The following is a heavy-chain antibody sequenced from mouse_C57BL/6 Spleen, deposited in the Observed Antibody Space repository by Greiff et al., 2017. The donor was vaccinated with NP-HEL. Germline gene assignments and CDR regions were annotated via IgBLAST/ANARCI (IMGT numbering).Heavy chain of an antibody. J-gene: IGHJ2*01. CDR3: ARMGGSSYRHYFDY. CDR1: GFSLTSYA. D-gene: IGHD1-1*01. Sequence: VQVVESGPGLVAPSQSLSITCTVSGFSLTSYAISWVRQPPGKGLEWLGVIWTGGGTNYNSALKSRLSISKDNSKSQVFLKMNSLQTDDTARYYCARMGGSSYRHYFDYWGQGTTLTVSS. V-gene: IGHV2-9-1*01. CDR2: IWTGGGT.